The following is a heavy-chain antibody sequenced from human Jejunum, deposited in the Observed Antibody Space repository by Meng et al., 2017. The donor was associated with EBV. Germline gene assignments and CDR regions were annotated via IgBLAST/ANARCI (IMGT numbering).Heavy chain of an antibody. J-gene: IGHJ4*02. CDR2: INPDGRTI. D-gene: IGHD1-26*01. Sequence: EVQLVESWGGLVQPGGSLRLSRAASGFTLSDHWIHWVRQAPGEGMMWVSRINPDGRTINYGDSVKGRFTISRDNAKNTVYLQMNSLRAEDTAVYYCTRAGYYRFDYWGQGALVTVSS. V-gene: IGHV3-74*01. CDR3: TRAGYYRFDY. CDR1: GFTLSDHW.